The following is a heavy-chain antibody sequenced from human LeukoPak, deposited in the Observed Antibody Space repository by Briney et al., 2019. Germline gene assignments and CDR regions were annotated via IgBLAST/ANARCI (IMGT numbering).Heavy chain of an antibody. Sequence: ASVKVSCKASGYTFTGYYMHWVRQAPGQGLERMGWINPNSGGTNYAQKFQGRVTMTRDTSISTAYMELSRLRSDDTAVYYCAKGPPWAETRIVDYWGQGTLVTVSS. CDR2: INPNSGGT. V-gene: IGHV1-2*02. J-gene: IGHJ4*02. CDR3: AKGPPWAETRIVDY. CDR1: GYTFTGYY. D-gene: IGHD1-14*01.